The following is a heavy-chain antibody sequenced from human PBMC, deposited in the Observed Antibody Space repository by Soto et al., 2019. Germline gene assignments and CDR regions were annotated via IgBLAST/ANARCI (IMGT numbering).Heavy chain of an antibody. D-gene: IGHD2-15*01. CDR3: AKDRARYCSGGSCSEFDY. Sequence: GGSLGLSCAASGFTFSSYAMSWVRQAPGKGLEWVSAISGSGGSTYYADSVKGRFTTSRDNSKNTLYLQMNSLRAEDTAVYYCAKDRARYCSGGSCSEFDYWGQGTLVTVSS. CDR2: ISGSGGST. J-gene: IGHJ4*02. V-gene: IGHV3-23*01. CDR1: GFTFSSYA.